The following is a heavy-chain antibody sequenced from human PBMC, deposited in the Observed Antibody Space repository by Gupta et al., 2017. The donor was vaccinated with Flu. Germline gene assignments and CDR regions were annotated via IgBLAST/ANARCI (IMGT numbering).Heavy chain of an antibody. Sequence: TSYPIHWVRQAPGQRLEWMGWINADNGDIKYSQKFQGRLIITGDTSASTAYMELSSLRSEDTAVYYCARLWTGGLDPWGQGTLVTVSS. J-gene: IGHJ5*02. CDR2: INADNGDI. D-gene: IGHD3-10*01. CDR3: ARLWTGGLDP. V-gene: IGHV1-3*01. CDR1: TSYP.